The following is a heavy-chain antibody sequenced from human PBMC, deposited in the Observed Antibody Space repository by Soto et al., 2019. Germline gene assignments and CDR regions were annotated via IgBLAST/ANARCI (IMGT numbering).Heavy chain of an antibody. CDR1: GFTFSSYG. CDR3: ARGQRITMVRGVINY. V-gene: IGHV3-30*03. CDR2: ISYDGSNK. Sequence: GGSLRLSCAASGFTFSSYGMHWVRQAPGKGLEWVAVISYDGSNKYYADSVKGRFTISRDNSKNTLYLQMNSLRAEDTAVYYCARGQRITMVRGVINYWGQGTLVTVSS. J-gene: IGHJ4*02. D-gene: IGHD3-10*01.